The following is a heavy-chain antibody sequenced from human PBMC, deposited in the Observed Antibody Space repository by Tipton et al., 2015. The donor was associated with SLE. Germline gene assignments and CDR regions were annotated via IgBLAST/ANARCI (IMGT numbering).Heavy chain of an antibody. D-gene: IGHD3-10*01. CDR3: ARTAKEGVSGY. J-gene: IGHJ4*02. Sequence: TLSLTCTVSGYSISSGYYWGWIRQPPGKELEWIGEINHSGSTNYNPSLKSRVTISVDTSKNQFSLKLSSVTAADTAVYYCARTAKEGVSGYWGQGTLVTVSS. CDR2: INHSGST. V-gene: IGHV4-38-2*02. CDR1: GYSISSGYY.